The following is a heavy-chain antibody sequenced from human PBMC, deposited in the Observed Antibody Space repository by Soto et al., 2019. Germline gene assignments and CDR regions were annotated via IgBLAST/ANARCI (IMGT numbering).Heavy chain of an antibody. Sequence: SETLSLTCTVSGGSIGSYYWSWIRQPPGKGLEWIGYIYYSGSTNYNPSLKSRVTISVDTSKNQFSLKLSSVTAADTAVYYCARHAGSYYDYWGQGTLVTVSS. V-gene: IGHV4-59*08. D-gene: IGHD1-26*01. CDR1: GGSIGSYY. J-gene: IGHJ4*02. CDR3: ARHAGSYYDY. CDR2: IYYSGST.